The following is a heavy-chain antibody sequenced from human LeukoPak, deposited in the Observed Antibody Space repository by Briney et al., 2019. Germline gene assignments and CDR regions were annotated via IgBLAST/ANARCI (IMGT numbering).Heavy chain of an antibody. D-gene: IGHD3-10*01. CDR1: GGSISSGDYP. Sequence: PSQTLSLTCAVFGGSISSGDYPWSWIRQPPGKGLEWIGYIFHTGHTSYNPSLKGRVTISVDMSKNQLSLKLSSVTAADTAVYYCARGFYGSGSQFDYWGQGTLVTVSS. CDR3: ARGFYGSGSQFDY. J-gene: IGHJ4*02. V-gene: IGHV4-30-2*01. CDR2: IFHTGHT.